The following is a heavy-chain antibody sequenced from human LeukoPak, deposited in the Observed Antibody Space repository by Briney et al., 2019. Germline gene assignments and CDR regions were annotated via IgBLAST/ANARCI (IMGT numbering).Heavy chain of an antibody. V-gene: IGHV5-51*01. CDR1: GYRFTTYW. CDR3: ARLTAEDGTTGTTRVWRAFDI. CDR2: IYPGDSDT. J-gene: IGHJ3*02. D-gene: IGHD1-1*01. Sequence: GGSLKISCKGSGYRFTTYWIAWGRQMPGKGLEWMGIIYPGDSDTRYSPSFEGQVNISDEKSIITAYLQWSSLNASDTAMYYCARLTAEDGTTGTTRVWRAFDIWGQGTMVTVSS.